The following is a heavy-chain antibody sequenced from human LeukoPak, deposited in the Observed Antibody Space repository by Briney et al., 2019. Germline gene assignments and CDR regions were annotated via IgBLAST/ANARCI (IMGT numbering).Heavy chain of an antibody. J-gene: IGHJ4*02. Sequence: GGSLRLSCAASGFTFSSYAMHWVRQAPGKGLEWVAVISYDGSNKYYADSVKGRFTISRDNSKNTLYLEMNSLRAEDTAVYYCARAVYGWELQTGVDYWGQGTLVTVSS. CDR2: ISYDGSNK. CDR1: GFTFSSYA. V-gene: IGHV3-30-3*01. D-gene: IGHD1-26*01. CDR3: ARAVYGWELQTGVDY.